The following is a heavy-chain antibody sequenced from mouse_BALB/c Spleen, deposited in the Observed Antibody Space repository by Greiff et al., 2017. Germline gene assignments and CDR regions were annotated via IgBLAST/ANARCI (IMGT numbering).Heavy chain of an antibody. CDR2: IWGDGST. D-gene: IGHD2-3*01. Sequence: VKLVESGPGLVAPSQSLSITCTVSGFSLTGYGVNWVRQPPGKGLEWLGMIWGDGSTDYNSALKSRLSISKDNSKSQVFLKMNSLQTDDTARYYCAREPEEDGYYWFAYWGQGTLVTVSA. CDR1: GFSLTGYG. V-gene: IGHV2-6-7*01. CDR3: AREPEEDGYYWFAY. J-gene: IGHJ3*01.